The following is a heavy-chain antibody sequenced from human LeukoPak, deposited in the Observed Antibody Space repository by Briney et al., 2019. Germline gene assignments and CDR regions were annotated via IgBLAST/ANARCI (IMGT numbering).Heavy chain of an antibody. CDR2: ISSSSSYI. CDR3: ARSDGSGSYLLY. Sequence: AGGSLRLSCAASGFTLSSYSMNWVRQAPGKGLEWVSSISSSSSYIYYADSVKGRFTISRDNAKNSLYLQMNSLRAEDTAVYYCARSDGSGSYLLYWGQGTLVTVSS. CDR1: GFTLSSYS. J-gene: IGHJ4*02. V-gene: IGHV3-21*01. D-gene: IGHD3-10*01.